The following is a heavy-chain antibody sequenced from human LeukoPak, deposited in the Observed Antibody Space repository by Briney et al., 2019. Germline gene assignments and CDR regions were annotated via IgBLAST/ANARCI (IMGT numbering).Heavy chain of an antibody. CDR3: ARVEGYCSNGVSYYYFDY. D-gene: IGHD2-8*01. Sequence: ASVKVSCKTSGYTFISYYMHWVRQAPGQGLEWMGIINPSSGSTGYPQKFQGRVTMTRDTSTSTVYMELSSLRSEDTAVYYCARVEGYCSNGVSYYYFDYWGQGTLVTVSS. V-gene: IGHV1-46*03. CDR2: INPSSGST. J-gene: IGHJ4*02. CDR1: GYTFISYY.